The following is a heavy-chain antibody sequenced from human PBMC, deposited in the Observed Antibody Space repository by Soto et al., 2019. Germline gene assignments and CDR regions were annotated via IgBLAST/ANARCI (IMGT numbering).Heavy chain of an antibody. D-gene: IGHD3-10*01. CDR2: IIPILGIA. CDR1: GGTFSSYT. Sequence: GASVKVSCKASGGTFSSYTISWVRQAPGQGLEWMGRIIPILGIANYAQKFQGRVTITADKSTSTAYMELSSLRSEDTAVYFFARGVRGVIKDYYYYYMDVWGKGTTVTVSS. V-gene: IGHV1-69*02. CDR3: ARGVRGVIKDYYYYYMDV. J-gene: IGHJ6*03.